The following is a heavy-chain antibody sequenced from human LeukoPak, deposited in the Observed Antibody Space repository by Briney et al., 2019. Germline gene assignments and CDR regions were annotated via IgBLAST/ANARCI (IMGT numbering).Heavy chain of an antibody. CDR1: GFTFSSYW. J-gene: IGHJ3*02. CDR2: IKQDGSEK. CDR3: ARYKTSSYDAFDI. D-gene: IGHD1-14*01. V-gene: IGHV3-7*01. Sequence: GGSLRLSCAASGFTFSSYWMSWVRQAPGKGLEWVANIKQDGSEKYYVDSVKGRFTISRDNAKNSLYLQMNSLRAEDTAVYYCARYKTSSYDAFDIWGQGTMVTVSS.